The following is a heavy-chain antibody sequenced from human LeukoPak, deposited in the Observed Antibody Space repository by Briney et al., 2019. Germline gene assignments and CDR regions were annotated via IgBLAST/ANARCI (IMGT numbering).Heavy chain of an antibody. D-gene: IGHD1-20*01. J-gene: IGHJ4*02. V-gene: IGHV3-21*01. CDR1: GFTFSSYS. CDR3: ARDPPFIIGTTFFDY. CDR2: ISTSSTYI. Sequence: GESLRLSCAASGFTFSSYSMNWVRQAPGKGLEWVSSISTSSTYIYYADSVKGRFTISRDNAKNSLYLQMNSLRAEDTAVYYCARDPPFIIGTTFFDYWGQGTLVTV.